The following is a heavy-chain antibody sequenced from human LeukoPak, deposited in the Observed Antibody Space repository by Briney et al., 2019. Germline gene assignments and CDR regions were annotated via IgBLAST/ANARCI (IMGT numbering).Heavy chain of an antibody. CDR2: IRSSSSAI. D-gene: IGHD1-26*01. V-gene: IGHV3-48*01. CDR3: ARDELNSGTYSEY. J-gene: IGHJ4*02. Sequence: PGGSLRLSCAASGFTFSSYSMNWVRQAPGKGLEWISFIRSSSSAIYYADSVQGRFTISRDNAKNSLYLQMNSLRAEDTAVYYCARDELNSGTYSEYWGQGTLVTVSS. CDR1: GFTFSSYS.